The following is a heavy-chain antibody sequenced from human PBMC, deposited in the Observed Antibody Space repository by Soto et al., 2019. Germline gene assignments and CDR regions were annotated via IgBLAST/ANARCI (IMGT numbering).Heavy chain of an antibody. CDR1: GYTFTSYD. Sequence: QVQLVQSGAEVKKPGASVKVSCKASGYTFTSYDISWVRQATGPGLEWMGWMNPNSGNTGFAQKFQGRVTMTRNTSIRTAYMELSSLRSEDTAVYYCARERAHYGMDVCGQGPTVTVSS. CDR2: MNPNSGNT. V-gene: IGHV1-8*01. CDR3: ARERAHYGMDV. J-gene: IGHJ6*02. D-gene: IGHD6-25*01.